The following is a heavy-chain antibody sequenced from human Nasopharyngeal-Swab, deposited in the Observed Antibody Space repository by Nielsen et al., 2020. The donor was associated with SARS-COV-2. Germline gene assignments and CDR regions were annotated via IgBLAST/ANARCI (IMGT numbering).Heavy chain of an antibody. V-gene: IGHV1-45*02. J-gene: IGHJ4*02. Sequence: WVRQAPGQALEWMGWITPFNGNTNYAQKFQDRVTITRDRSMSTAYMELSSLRSEDTAMYYCARDKHPRDCSGGSCYLLDYWGQGTLVTVSS. D-gene: IGHD2-15*01. CDR3: ARDKHPRDCSGGSCYLLDY. CDR2: ITPFNGNT.